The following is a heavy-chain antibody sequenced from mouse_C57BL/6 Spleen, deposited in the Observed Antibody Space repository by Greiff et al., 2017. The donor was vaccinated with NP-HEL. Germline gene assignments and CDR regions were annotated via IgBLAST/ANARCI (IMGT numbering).Heavy chain of an antibody. CDR2: ISSGGSYT. D-gene: IGHD1-1*01. CDR1: GFTFSSYG. V-gene: IGHV5-6*01. Sequence: EVQLVESGGDLVKPGGSLKLSCAASGFTFSSYGMSWVRQTPDKRLEWVATISSGGSYTYYPDSVKGRFTISRDNAKNTLYLQMSSLKSEDTAMYYCARQVYYGSSYDYFDYWGQGTTLTVSS. J-gene: IGHJ2*01. CDR3: ARQVYYGSSYDYFDY.